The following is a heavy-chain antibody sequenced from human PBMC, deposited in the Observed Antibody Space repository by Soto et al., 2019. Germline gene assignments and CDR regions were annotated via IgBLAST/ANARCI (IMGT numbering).Heavy chain of an antibody. V-gene: IGHV5-51*01. CDR1: GYSFTSYW. Sequence: GESLKISCKGSGYSFTSYWIGWVRQMPGKGLEWMGIIYPGDPDTRYSPSFQGQVTISADKSISTAYLQWSSLKASDTAMYYCARVQLPGDYYYYGMDVWGQGTTVTVSS. J-gene: IGHJ6*02. D-gene: IGHD2-2*01. CDR3: ARVQLPGDYYYYGMDV. CDR2: IYPGDPDT.